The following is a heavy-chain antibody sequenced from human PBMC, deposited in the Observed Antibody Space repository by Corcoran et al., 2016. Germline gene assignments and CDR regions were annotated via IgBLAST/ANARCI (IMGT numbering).Heavy chain of an antibody. V-gene: IGHV3-74*01. CDR2: ISQDGSSA. J-gene: IGHJ4*02. CDR1: GFTFSSDW. CDR3: ARRYGADY. D-gene: IGHD3-10*01. Sequence: EVQLVESGGGLVQPGGSLSLSCAASGFTFSSDWMHGDRQAPGKWLVWVSRISQDGSSAIYADSVKGRFTISRDNAKGTLYLQMNSLRVEDTAVYYCARRYGADYWGQGTLVTVSS.